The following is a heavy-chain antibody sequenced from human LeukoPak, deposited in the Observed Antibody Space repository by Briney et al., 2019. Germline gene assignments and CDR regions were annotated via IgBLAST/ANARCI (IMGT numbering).Heavy chain of an antibody. CDR2: VYFTGTT. Sequence: SETLSLTCTVSGGSLDYHYWTWIRQPPGKGLEWIGYVYFTGTTTDNPSLGGRITMSVDTSKNQFSLKLSSVTAADTAVYYCGGGFLKGDVWAKGTRVTFS. D-gene: IGHD3-3*01. J-gene: IGHJ6*03. CDR3: GGGFLKGDV. CDR1: GGSLDYHY. V-gene: IGHV4-59*11.